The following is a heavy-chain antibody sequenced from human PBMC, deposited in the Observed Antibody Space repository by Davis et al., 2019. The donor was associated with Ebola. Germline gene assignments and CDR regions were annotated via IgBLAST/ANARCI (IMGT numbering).Heavy chain of an antibody. CDR1: AFSVSSNY. CDR2: LSGSGDKT. V-gene: IGHV3-23*01. Sequence: GGSLRLSCAASAFSVSSNYMSWVRQAPGKGLVWVSGLSGSGDKTYYADSVKGRFTISRDNSGNTLSLEMNSLRAEDTAVYYCAKARYFDFWSGPYFEDWGQGTLVTVSS. J-gene: IGHJ4*02. CDR3: AKARYFDFWSGPYFED. D-gene: IGHD3-3*01.